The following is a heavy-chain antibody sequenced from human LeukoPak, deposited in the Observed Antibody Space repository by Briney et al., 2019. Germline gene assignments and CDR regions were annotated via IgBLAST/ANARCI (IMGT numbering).Heavy chain of an antibody. J-gene: IGHJ5*02. Sequence: GGSLRLSCAASGFTFSYYGMHWVRQVPGKGLEWVAFIRYDGSNKYYADSVKGRFTISRDNSKNTLYLQMNSLRVEDTAVYYCAKLFSSSWYGLNWFDPWGQGTLVTVSS. D-gene: IGHD6-13*01. CDR2: IRYDGSNK. CDR1: GFTFSYYG. CDR3: AKLFSSSWYGLNWFDP. V-gene: IGHV3-30*02.